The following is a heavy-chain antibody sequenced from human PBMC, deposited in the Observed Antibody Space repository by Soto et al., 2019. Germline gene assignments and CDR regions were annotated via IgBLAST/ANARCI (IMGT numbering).Heavy chain of an antibody. D-gene: IGHD3-16*01. CDR3: AKVMGCQVTFSGLARGYPFDI. J-gene: IGHJ3*02. Sequence: ASVKVSCKASGCTFSGYDMSWVRQAPGQGLEWMGGIIPIFGTANYAQKFQGRVTITADESISTAYMELSSLTSEDTAVYYCAKVMGCQVTFSGLARGYPFDIWGQGTIVTVSS. V-gene: IGHV1-69*13. CDR2: IIPIFGTA. CDR1: GCTFSGYD.